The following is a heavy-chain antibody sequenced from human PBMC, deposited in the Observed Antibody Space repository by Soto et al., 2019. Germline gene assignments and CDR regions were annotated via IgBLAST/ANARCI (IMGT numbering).Heavy chain of an antibody. J-gene: IGHJ4*02. CDR3: ARMADWGVIVPAAGDDY. D-gene: IGHD2-2*01. Sequence: QVQLVQSGAEVKKPGASVKVSCKASGYTFTSYGISWVRQAPGQGLEWMGWISAYNGNTNYAQKLQGRVTMTTDTSTSTADMELRSLRSDDTAVYYCARMADWGVIVPAAGDDYWGQGTLVTVSS. V-gene: IGHV1-18*01. CDR1: GYTFTSYG. CDR2: ISAYNGNT.